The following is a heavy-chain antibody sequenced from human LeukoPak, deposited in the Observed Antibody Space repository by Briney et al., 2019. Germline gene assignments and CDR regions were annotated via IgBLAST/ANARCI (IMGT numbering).Heavy chain of an antibody. CDR2: ISWNSGSI. CDR3: AKDIEAGSSSGWGEFDY. CDR1: GFTFDDYA. V-gene: IGHV3-9*01. J-gene: IGHJ4*02. Sequence: GGSLRLSCAASGFTFDDYAIHWVRQAPGKGLEWVSGISWNSGSIGYADSVKGRFTISRDNAKNSLYLQMNSLRAEDTAFYYCAKDIEAGSSSGWGEFDYWGQGTLVTVSS. D-gene: IGHD6-19*01.